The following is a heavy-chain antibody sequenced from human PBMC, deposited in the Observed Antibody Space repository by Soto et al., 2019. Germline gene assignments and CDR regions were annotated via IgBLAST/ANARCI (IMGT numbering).Heavy chain of an antibody. CDR2: IIPIFGTA. Sequence: SVKVSCKASGGTFSSYAISWVRQAPGQGLEWMGGIIPIFGTANYAQKSQGRVTITADESTSTAYMELSSLRSEDTAVYYCARDSFGDKLLNFDWFPRGTTDVWGQGTTVTVS. CDR3: ARDSFGDKLLNFDWFPRGTTDV. V-gene: IGHV1-69*13. D-gene: IGHD3-9*01. CDR1: GGTFSSYA. J-gene: IGHJ6*02.